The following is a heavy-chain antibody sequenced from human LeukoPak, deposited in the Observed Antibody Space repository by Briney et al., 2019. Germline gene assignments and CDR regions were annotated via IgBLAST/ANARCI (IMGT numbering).Heavy chain of an antibody. J-gene: IGHJ5*02. Sequence: ASVKVSCKASGYTFITYDINWVRQATGQGPEWMGWINPNSGNAGYGKKFQGRVHLTRNTSTSTVHMEVSRLESDDTAIYYCVXXXXXXXXXXXXXXXXKWFNPXXQXTAVTVSS. CDR1: GYTFITYD. CDR3: VXXXXXXXXXXXXXXXXKWFNP. V-gene: IGHV1-8*01. CDR2: INPNSGNA.